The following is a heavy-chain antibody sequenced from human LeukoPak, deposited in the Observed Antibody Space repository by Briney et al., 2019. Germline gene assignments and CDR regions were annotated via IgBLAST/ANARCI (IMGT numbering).Heavy chain of an antibody. CDR2: MNPNSGNT. CDR3: ARGSGWGGYYYYMDV. D-gene: IGHD6-19*01. J-gene: IGHJ6*03. V-gene: IGHV1-8*03. Sequence: ASVKVSCKASGYTFTGYYMHWVRQAPGQGLEWMGWMNPNSGNTGYAQKFQGRVTITRNTSISTAYMELSSLRSEDTAVYYCARGSGWGGYYYYMDVWGKGTTVTVSS. CDR1: GYTFTGYY.